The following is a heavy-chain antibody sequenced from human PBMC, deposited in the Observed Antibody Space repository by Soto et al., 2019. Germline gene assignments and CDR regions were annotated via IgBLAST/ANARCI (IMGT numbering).Heavy chain of an antibody. CDR3: AREGTSHGLGFDY. V-gene: IGHV3-33*01. D-gene: IGHD2-2*01. CDR1: GFTFSSYG. CDR2: IRYDGSNK. J-gene: IGHJ4*02. Sequence: QVQLVESGGGVVQPGRSLRLSCAASGFTFSSYGMHWVRQAPGKGLEWVAVIRYDGSNKYYADSVKGRFTISRDNSKNTLYLQMNSLRAEDTAVYYCAREGTSHGLGFDYWGQGTLVTVSS.